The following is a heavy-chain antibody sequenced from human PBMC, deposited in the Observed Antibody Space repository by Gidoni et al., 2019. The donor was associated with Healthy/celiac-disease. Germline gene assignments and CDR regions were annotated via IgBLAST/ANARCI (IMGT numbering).Heavy chain of an antibody. CDR2: FDPEDGEI. Sequence: QVKLVQSGAEVKKPGASVKVSCKVSGCTLIELFIHWVRQAPGKGLEWMGGFDPEDGEIIYAQKFQDRVTMTEDTSTDTAYMELSSLTSEDTAVYYCATGHRGWTGSSYYFDYWGQGTLVTVSA. D-gene: IGHD1-26*01. V-gene: IGHV1-24*01. CDR1: GCTLIELF. CDR3: ATGHRGWTGSSYYFDY. J-gene: IGHJ4*02.